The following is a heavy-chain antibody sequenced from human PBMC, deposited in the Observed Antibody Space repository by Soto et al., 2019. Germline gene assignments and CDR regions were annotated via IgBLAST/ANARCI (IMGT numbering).Heavy chain of an antibody. CDR2: INHSGST. V-gene: IGHV4-34*01. Sequence: SETLSLTCAVYGGSFSGYYWSWIRQPPGKGLEWIGEINHSGSTNYNPSLKSRVTISVDTSKNQFSLKLSSVTAADTAVYYCARGRGDGYNRYYYYYYGMDVWGQGPKVTVYS. J-gene: IGHJ6*02. CDR3: ARGRGDGYNRYYYYYYGMDV. D-gene: IGHD5-18*01. CDR1: GGSFSGYY.